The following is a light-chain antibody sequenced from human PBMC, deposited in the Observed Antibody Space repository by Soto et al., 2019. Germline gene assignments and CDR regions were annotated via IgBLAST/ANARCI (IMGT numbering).Light chain of an antibody. J-gene: IGKJ2*01. CDR1: QSVSSD. CDR3: QQRSNWPPNT. CDR2: DAS. Sequence: EIVLTQSPATLSLSPGERATLSCRASQSVSSDLAWYQQKPGQPPRLLIYDASNRAIGIPARFSGSGSGTDFTLTISSLEPEDLAVYYCQQRSNWPPNTFGQGTKLEIK. V-gene: IGKV3-11*01.